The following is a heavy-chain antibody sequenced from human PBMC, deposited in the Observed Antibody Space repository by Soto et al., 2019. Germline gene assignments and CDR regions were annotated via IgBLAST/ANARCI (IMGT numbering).Heavy chain of an antibody. CDR2: ISAYNGNT. Sequence: ASVKVSCKTSGYTFTDFGISWVRQAPGQGLEWMGWISAYNGNTNYAQKLQGRVTMTTDTSTSTAYMELRSLRSDDTAVYYCARDREDYDILPGDYYYGMDVWGQGTTVTVSS. D-gene: IGHD3-9*01. CDR1: GYTFTDFG. V-gene: IGHV1-18*01. J-gene: IGHJ6*02. CDR3: ARDREDYDILPGDYYYGMDV.